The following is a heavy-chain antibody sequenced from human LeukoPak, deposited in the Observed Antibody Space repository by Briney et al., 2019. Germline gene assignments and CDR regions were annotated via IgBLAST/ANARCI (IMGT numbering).Heavy chain of an antibody. J-gene: IGHJ4*02. CDR1: GASISNYY. CDR2: IRSSGGS. V-gene: IGHV4-4*09. D-gene: IGHD1-26*01. CDR3: ARLGSYHDF. Sequence: SETLSLTCTVSGASISNYYWSWIRQTPEKGLEWMGHIRSSGGSSYYPSLKSRLTLSIDTSRNQLSLKLPSVTAADTAVYFCARLGSYHDFWGQGALVTVSS.